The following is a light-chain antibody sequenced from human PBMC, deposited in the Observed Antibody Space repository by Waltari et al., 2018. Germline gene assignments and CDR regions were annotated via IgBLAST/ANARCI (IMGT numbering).Light chain of an antibody. CDR3: ASWDGSLGGVI. J-gene: IGLJ2*01. CDR1: NYNIGNNF. CDR2: RNI. Sequence: QSVLSQPPSASGTPGQRVTISCSGSNYNIGNNFVYWYHQLPGTAPKLLIYRNIQRPSGVPDRFSGSKSGTSASRAISGRRSEDEADYYCASWDGSLGGVIFGGGTKLTVL. V-gene: IGLV1-47*01.